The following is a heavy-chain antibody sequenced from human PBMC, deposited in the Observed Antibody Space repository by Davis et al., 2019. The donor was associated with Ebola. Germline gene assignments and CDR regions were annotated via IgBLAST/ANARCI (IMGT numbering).Heavy chain of an antibody. J-gene: IGHJ4*02. CDR1: GFTFSSYS. CDR3: ARDKGDYGDSTFDY. D-gene: IGHD4-17*01. V-gene: IGHV3-21*01. Sequence: GGSLRPSCAASGFTFSSYSMNWVRQAPGKGLEWVSSISSSSSYIYYADSVKGRFTISRDNSKNTLYLQMNSLRAEDTAVYYCARDKGDYGDSTFDYWGQGTLVTVSS. CDR2: ISSSSSYI.